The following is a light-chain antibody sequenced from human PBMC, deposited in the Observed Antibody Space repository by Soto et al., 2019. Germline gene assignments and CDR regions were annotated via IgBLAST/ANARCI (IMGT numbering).Light chain of an antibody. V-gene: IGLV2-14*01. CDR2: EVS. CDR1: SRDVGTYNY. Sequence: QSVLTQPASVSGSPGQSITISCTGTSRDVGTYNYVSWYQQHPGKAPKLMIYEVSNRPSGVSNRFSGSKSGNTASLTISGLQAEDEADYYCSSYTITSPYVFGTGTKVTVL. J-gene: IGLJ1*01. CDR3: SSYTITSPYV.